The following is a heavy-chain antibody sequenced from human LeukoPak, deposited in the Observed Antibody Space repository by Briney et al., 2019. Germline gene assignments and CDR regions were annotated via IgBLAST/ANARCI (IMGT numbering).Heavy chain of an antibody. CDR2: FYQSGNT. J-gene: IGHJ4*02. CDR3: ARAIYSSGWFFDY. V-gene: IGHV4-39*01. D-gene: IGHD6-19*01. Sequence: SETLSLTCTVSGGSISSPIYFWGWIRKPPGEGLEWIESFYQSGNTYYNPSLESRLTVSADTSRNKISLKINSVTATDTAVYYCARAIYSSGWFFDYWGRGTLVTVAS. CDR1: GGSISSPIYF.